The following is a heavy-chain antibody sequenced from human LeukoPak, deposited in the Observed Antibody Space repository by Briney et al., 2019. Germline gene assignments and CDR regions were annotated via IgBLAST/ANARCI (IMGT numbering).Heavy chain of an antibody. CDR2: IHTSGES. Sequence: SETLSPTCTVSGASICNYYCSWSRQTPEKGLEWMGHIHTSGESRYYPYLESRLTMSIDTSRNQLSLKLTSVTAAATAVYFCARLGSYHDFWGQGALVTVSS. J-gene: IGHJ4*02. V-gene: IGHV4-4*09. CDR1: GASICNYY. D-gene: IGHD1-26*01. CDR3: ARLGSYHDF.